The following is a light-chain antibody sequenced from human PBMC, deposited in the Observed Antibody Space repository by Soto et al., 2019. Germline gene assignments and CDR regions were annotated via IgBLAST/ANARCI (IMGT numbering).Light chain of an antibody. CDR1: SSDVGGYNY. J-gene: IGLJ3*02. CDR2: EVS. CDR3: SSYTSSSTLAV. V-gene: IGLV2-14*01. Sequence: QSALTQPASVSGSPGQSITISRTGTSSDVGGYNYVSWYQQHPGKAPKLMIYEVSNRPSGVSNRFSGSKSGNTASLTISGLQAEDEADYYCSSYTSSSTLAVFGGGTKVTVL.